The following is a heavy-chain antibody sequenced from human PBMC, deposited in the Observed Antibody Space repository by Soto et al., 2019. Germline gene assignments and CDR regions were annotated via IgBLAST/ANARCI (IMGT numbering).Heavy chain of an antibody. D-gene: IGHD4-17*01. CDR1: GFTFSSYA. V-gene: IGHV3-23*01. CDR3: AKRTVGWYFDL. Sequence: EVQLLESGGGLVQPGGSLRLSCAASGFTFSSYAMSWVRQAPGKGLEWVSAIGGSGDSTYYADSVKGRFTISRDNSKNTQYLQMNSLRAEDTAVYYCAKRTVGWYFDLWGRGTLVTVSS. J-gene: IGHJ2*01. CDR2: IGGSGDST.